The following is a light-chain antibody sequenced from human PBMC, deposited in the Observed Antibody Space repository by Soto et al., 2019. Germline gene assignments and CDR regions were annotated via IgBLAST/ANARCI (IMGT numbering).Light chain of an antibody. Sequence: EIVLTQSPGTLSLSPGARAPLSCRASQSVSSNYLAWYQQKPGQAPRLLIYGASSRATGIPDRFSGSGSGTDFTLTISRLEPEDFVVYYCQQYGSSPPLTFGGGTKVDIK. CDR3: QQYGSSPPLT. CDR2: GAS. CDR1: QSVSSNY. V-gene: IGKV3-20*01. J-gene: IGKJ4*01.